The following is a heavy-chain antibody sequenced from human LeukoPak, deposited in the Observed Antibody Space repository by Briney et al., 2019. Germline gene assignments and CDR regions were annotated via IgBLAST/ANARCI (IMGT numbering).Heavy chain of an antibody. Sequence: GGSLRLSCAASGFTFSSYAMSWVRQAPGKGLEWVSAISGSGGSTYYADSVKGRFTISRDNSKNTLYLQMNSLRAEDTAVYYCASGPLYYYDSSGYYVVGVPPGGYWGQGTLVTVSS. D-gene: IGHD3-22*01. CDR3: ASGPLYYYDSSGYYVVGVPPGGY. CDR1: GFTFSSYA. CDR2: ISGSGGST. J-gene: IGHJ4*02. V-gene: IGHV3-23*01.